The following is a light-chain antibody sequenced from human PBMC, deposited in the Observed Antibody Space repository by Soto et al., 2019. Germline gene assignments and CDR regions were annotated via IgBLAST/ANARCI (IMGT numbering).Light chain of an antibody. J-gene: IGKJ1*01. CDR2: GAS. CDR1: QDIKEW. Sequence: DIQMTQSPSTLSASVGDRVIITCRASQDIKEWLAWYQQRPGKAPKLRIYGASKLLTGVPSRFSGSGSGTEFTLIITGSLTDALATYLCQHYHHYPWTFGQGTKVEV. V-gene: IGKV1-5*03. CDR3: QHYHHYPWT.